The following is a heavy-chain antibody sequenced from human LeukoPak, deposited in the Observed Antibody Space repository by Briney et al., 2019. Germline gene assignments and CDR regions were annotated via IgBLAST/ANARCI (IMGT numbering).Heavy chain of an antibody. V-gene: IGHV1-46*01. D-gene: IGHD6-19*01. Sequence: ASVKVSCKASGYTFTSYYMHWVRQAPGQGLEWMGIINPSGGSTSYAQKFQGRVTMTRNTSISTAYMELSSLRSEDTAVYYCASRYSSGWFWFDPWGQGTLVTVSS. J-gene: IGHJ5*02. CDR2: INPSGGST. CDR3: ASRYSSGWFWFDP. CDR1: GYTFTSYY.